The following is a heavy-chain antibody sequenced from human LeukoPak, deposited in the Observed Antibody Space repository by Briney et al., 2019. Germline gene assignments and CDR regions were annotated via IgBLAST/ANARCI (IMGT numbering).Heavy chain of an antibody. CDR2: INQYGGEI. Sequence: GGSLRLSCAASGFTFSDYWMTWVRQTPGKGLECVANINQYGGEISYVDSVKGRFTISRDNAKNSLTLQMSSLRVEDTAVYYCVKGPLITAAGTYWGQGTLVTVSS. CDR1: GFTFSDYW. J-gene: IGHJ4*02. CDR3: VKGPLITAAGTY. V-gene: IGHV3-7*03. D-gene: IGHD6-13*01.